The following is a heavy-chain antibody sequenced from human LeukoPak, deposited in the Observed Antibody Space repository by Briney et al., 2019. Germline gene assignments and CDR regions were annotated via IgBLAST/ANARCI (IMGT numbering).Heavy chain of an antibody. CDR2: INSDGSST. D-gene: IGHD3-3*01. V-gene: IGHV3-74*01. Sequence: GGSLRLSCAASGFSFSSYWMHWVRQAPGKGLVWVSRINSDGSSTTYADSVKGRSSISRDNAKDTLYLHLNSLRAEDTGVYYCARAVRAHPPADFWGQGTLVTVSS. CDR1: GFSFSSYW. J-gene: IGHJ4*02. CDR3: ARAVRAHPPADF.